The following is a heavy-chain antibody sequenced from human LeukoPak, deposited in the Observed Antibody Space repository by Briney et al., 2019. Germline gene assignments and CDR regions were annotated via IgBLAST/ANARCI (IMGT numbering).Heavy chain of an antibody. D-gene: IGHD2-2*02. CDR2: IKSKTDGGTT. CDR1: GFTFSNAW. J-gene: IGHJ5*02. CDR3: ARYCSSTSCYRPP. Sequence: GGSLRLSCAASGFTFSNAWMTWVRQAPGKGLEWVGRIKSKTDGGTTDYAAPVKGRFTISRDDSKNTLYLHLNSLKTEDTAVYYCARYCSSTSCYRPPWGQGTLVTVSS. V-gene: IGHV3-15*01.